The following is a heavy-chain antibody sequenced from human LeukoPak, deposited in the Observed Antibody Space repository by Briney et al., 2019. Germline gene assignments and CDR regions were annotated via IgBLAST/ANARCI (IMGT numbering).Heavy chain of an antibody. CDR3: VIVRHYIGNREVRFLY. CDR2: INPDGSEK. V-gene: IGHV3-7*01. J-gene: IGHJ4*02. D-gene: IGHD3-10*01. CDR1: GFTLSSDG. Sequence: SGVSLRLSCAVSGFTLSSDGMIWVRQAPGEGLEWVANINPDGSEKNYVDCVGGRYHISRHSAKNSIDLQMNPLRVEDGGVFHCVIVRHYIGNREVRFLYWRQGALL.